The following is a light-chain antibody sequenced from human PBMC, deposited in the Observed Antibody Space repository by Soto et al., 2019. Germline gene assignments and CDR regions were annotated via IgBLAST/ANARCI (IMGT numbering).Light chain of an antibody. Sequence: EVVLTQSPGTLSLSPGERATLSCRASQSVSGSDLAWYQQKPGQAPRLLISGVSNRATGTPDRFSGSGSGTDFTLTISSLEPEDFAVFYCHQYGISHPTCGPGTKVDIK. CDR2: GVS. CDR1: QSVSGSD. J-gene: IGKJ1*01. V-gene: IGKV3-20*01. CDR3: HQYGISHPT.